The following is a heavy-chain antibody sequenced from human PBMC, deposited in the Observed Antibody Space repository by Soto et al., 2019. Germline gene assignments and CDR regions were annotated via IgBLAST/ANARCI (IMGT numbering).Heavy chain of an antibody. J-gene: IGHJ3*02. CDR3: ARDSTAGDDAFDI. V-gene: IGHV3-33*01. CDR2: IWYDGSNK. D-gene: IGHD6-13*01. CDR1: GFTFSSYG. Sequence: QVQLVESGGGVVQPGRSLRLSCAASGFTFSSYGMHWVRQAPGKGLEWVAVIWYDGSNKYYADSVKGRFTISRDNSKNTLYLQMTSLRAEDTAVYYCARDSTAGDDAFDIWGQGTMVTVSS.